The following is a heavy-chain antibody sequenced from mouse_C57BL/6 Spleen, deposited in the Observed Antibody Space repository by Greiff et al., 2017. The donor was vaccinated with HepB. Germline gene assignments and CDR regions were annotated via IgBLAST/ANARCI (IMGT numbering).Heavy chain of an antibody. J-gene: IGHJ2*01. CDR2: ISYDGSN. Sequence: EVQLQQSGPGLVKPSQSLSLTCSVTGYSITSGYYWNWIRQFPGNKLEWMGYISYDGSNNYNPSLKNRISITRDTSKNQFFLKLNSVTTEDTATYYCAREGKLRGNYFDYWGQGTTLTVSS. D-gene: IGHD3-2*02. V-gene: IGHV3-6*01. CDR1: GYSITSGYY. CDR3: AREGKLRGNYFDY.